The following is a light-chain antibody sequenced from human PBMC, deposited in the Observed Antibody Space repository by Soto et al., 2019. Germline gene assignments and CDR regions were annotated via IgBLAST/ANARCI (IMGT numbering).Light chain of an antibody. CDR2: DVS. J-gene: IGLJ2*01. CDR3: RSYTTSSTLV. Sequence: QSALSQPASVSGSPGQSITISCTGSSSDVGGFNYVSWYQQHPGKAPKVMIHDVSNRPLGVSNRFSGSKSGNTASLTISGLQAEDEADYYCRSYTTSSTLVFGGGTKLTVL. CDR1: SSDVGGFNY. V-gene: IGLV2-14*01.